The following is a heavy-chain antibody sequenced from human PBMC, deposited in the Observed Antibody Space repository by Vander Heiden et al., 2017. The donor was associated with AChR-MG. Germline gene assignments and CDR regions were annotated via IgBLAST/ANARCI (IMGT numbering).Heavy chain of an antibody. J-gene: IGHJ5*02. CDR2: IYHSGST. Sequence: QLQLQESGSGLVKPSQTLSLTCAVSGRSISSGGYSWSWIRQPPGKGLEWIGYIYHSGSTYYNPSLKSRVTISVDRSKNQFSLKLSSVTAADTAVYYCARGCPDIVVVPAANWFDPWGQGTLVTVAS. D-gene: IGHD2-2*01. CDR1: GRSISSGGYS. V-gene: IGHV4-30-2*01. CDR3: ARGCPDIVVVPAANWFDP.